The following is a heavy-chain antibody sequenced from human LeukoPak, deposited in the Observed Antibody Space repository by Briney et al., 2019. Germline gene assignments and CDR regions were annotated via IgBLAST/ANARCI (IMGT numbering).Heavy chain of an antibody. CDR2: IYPGDSDA. D-gene: IGHD3-22*01. CDR1: GYSFTTYW. J-gene: IGHJ4*02. CDR3: ARAERLVPNCYDSSGYYYGLGY. V-gene: IGHV5-51*01. Sequence: GESLKISCKASGYSFTTYWIAWVRQMPGKGLEWMGIIYPGDSDARYSPSFQGQVTISADRSISTAYLQWSSLKASDTAMYYCARAERLVPNCYDSSGYYYGLGYWGQGTLVTVSS.